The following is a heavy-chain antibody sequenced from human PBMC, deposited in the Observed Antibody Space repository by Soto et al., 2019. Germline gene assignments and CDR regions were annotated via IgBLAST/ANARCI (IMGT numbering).Heavy chain of an antibody. V-gene: IGHV1-69*06. D-gene: IGHD1-26*01. CDR2: IIPIFGTA. Sequence: SVKVSCKASGGTFSSYAISWVRQAPGQGLEWMGGIIPIFGTANYAQKFQGRVTITADKSTSTAYMELSSLRSEDTAVYYCARGGIVGATTNYYGMDVWGQGTTVTVSS. CDR1: GGTFSSYA. J-gene: IGHJ6*02. CDR3: ARGGIVGATTNYYGMDV.